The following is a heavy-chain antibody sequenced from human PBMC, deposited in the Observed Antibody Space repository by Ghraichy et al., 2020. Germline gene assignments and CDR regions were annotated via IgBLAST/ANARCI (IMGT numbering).Heavy chain of an antibody. J-gene: IGHJ4*02. CDR2: ISSSSSTI. CDR3: ASRTVTPYTFDY. V-gene: IGHV3-48*02. D-gene: IGHD4-23*01. CDR1: GFTFSSYS. Sequence: GGSLRLSCAASGFTFSSYSMNWVRQAPGKGLEWVSYISSSSSTIYYADTVKGRFTISRDNAKNSLYLQMNILRDEDTAVYYCASRTVTPYTFDYWGQGTLVTVSS.